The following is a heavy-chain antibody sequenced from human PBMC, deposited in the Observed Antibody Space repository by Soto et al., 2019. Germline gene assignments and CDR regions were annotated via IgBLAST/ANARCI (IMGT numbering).Heavy chain of an antibody. D-gene: IGHD5-18*01. CDR3: ARSRGYSYGSDFDY. CDR1: GGTFSSYA. J-gene: IGHJ4*02. Sequence: GASVKVSCKASGGTFSSYAISWVRQAPGQGLEWMGGIIPIFGTANYAQKFQGRVTITADESTSTAYMELSSLRSEDTAAYYCARSRGYSYGSDFDYWGQGTLVTVSS. V-gene: IGHV1-69*13. CDR2: IIPIFGTA.